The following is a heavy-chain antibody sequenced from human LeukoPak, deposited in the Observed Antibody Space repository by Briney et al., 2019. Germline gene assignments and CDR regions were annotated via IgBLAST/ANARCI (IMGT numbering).Heavy chain of an antibody. CDR2: IYYSGST. Sequence: TSETLSLTCTVSGGSISSSSYYWGWIRQPPGKGLEWIGSIYYSGSTYYNPSLKSRVTISVDTSKNQFSLKLSSVTAADTAVYYCARGYGGREIKYWGQGTLVTVTS. CDR3: ARGYGGREIKY. J-gene: IGHJ1*01. D-gene: IGHD3-16*01. CDR1: GGSISSSSYY. V-gene: IGHV4-39*07.